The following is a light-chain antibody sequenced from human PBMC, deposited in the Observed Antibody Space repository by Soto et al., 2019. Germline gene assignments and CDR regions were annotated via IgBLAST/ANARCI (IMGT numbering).Light chain of an antibody. CDR1: QSAPSSN. CDR2: DAS. Sequence: ETVLTQSPGTLSLSPWERVTLSCRTSQSAPSSNLAWYQQKPGQAPRLLIYDASNRATGIPARFSGSGSGTDFTLTISSLEPEDFAVYYCQQRSNWPPITFGQGTRLEIK. J-gene: IGKJ5*01. CDR3: QQRSNWPPIT. V-gene: IGKV3-11*01.